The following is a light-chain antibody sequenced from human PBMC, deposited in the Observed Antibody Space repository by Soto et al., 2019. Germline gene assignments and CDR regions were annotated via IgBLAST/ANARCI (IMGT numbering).Light chain of an antibody. CDR3: CSYSTSHTWL. J-gene: IGLJ3*02. CDR1: SRDVGSYNL. V-gene: IGLV2-23*01. Sequence: QSALTQPASVSGSSGQSITISCTGSSRDVGSYNLVSWYQLHPRKAPKLIIFEGTERPSGVSTRFSGSTSGNTASLTISGLQAEDEADYYCCSYSTSHTWLFGGGTKLTVL. CDR2: EGT.